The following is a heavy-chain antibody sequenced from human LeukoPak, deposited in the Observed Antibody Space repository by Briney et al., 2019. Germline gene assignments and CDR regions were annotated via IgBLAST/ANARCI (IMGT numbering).Heavy chain of an antibody. CDR3: AREQLRYDRLADAFDI. J-gene: IGHJ3*02. CDR1: GFTFSSYA. Sequence: GGSLRLSCAASGFTFSSYAMHWVRQAPGKGLEWVAVISYDGSNKYYADSVKGRFTISRDNAKNSLYLQMNSLRAEDTAVYYCAREQLRYDRLADAFDIWGQETMVTVSS. CDR2: ISYDGSNK. D-gene: IGHD3-22*01. V-gene: IGHV3-30*04.